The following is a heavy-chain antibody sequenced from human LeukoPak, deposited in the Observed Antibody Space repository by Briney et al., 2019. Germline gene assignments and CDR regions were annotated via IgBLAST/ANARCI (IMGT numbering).Heavy chain of an antibody. D-gene: IGHD3-22*01. J-gene: IGHJ4*02. CDR2: ISSSSTI. CDR3: ARDNYYDSSGYYASEIDY. V-gene: IGHV3-48*01. CDR1: GFTFNSYS. Sequence: GGSLRLSCAASGFTFNSYSMNWVRQAPGKGLEWVSYISSSSTIYYADSVKGRFTISRDNAKNSLYLQMNSLRAEDTAVYYCARDNYYDSSGYYASEIDYWGQGTLVTVSS.